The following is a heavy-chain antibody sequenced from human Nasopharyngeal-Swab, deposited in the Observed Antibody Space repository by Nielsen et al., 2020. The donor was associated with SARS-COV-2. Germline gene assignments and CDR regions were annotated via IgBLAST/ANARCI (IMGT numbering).Heavy chain of an antibody. Sequence: GESMKISCIGCGYSFANYWIGWVRPMPGKGLEWMGSIYPGNSDTRYSPAFHGRVTISADKSINTACLQWTSLRASDTAVYYCARRAARDGYNYEVDPWGQGTLVTVSS. CDR3: ARRAARDGYNYEVDP. CDR1: GYSFANYW. J-gene: IGHJ5*02. V-gene: IGHV5-51*01. D-gene: IGHD5-24*01. CDR2: IYPGNSDT.